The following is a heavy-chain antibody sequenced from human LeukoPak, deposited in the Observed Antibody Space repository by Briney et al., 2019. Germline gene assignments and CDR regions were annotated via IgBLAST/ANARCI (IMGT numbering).Heavy chain of an antibody. CDR2: IRGSCGST. Sequence: PGGSLRLSCAASGFTVTSYAMSWVRQAPGKGLEWVSAIRGSCGSTYYADYVRGRFTLSRDNSKNTLYLHVNSLRAEETAVYYCAKDFYGSAFVYYFDYWGQGTLVTVSS. J-gene: IGHJ4*02. V-gene: IGHV3-23*01. CDR1: GFTVTSYA. D-gene: IGHD3-10*01. CDR3: AKDFYGSAFVYYFDY.